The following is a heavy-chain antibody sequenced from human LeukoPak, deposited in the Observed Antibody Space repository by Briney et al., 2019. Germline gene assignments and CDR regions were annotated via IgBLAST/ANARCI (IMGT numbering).Heavy chain of an antibody. CDR1: GYPFTSYW. D-gene: IGHD3-3*01. J-gene: IGHJ4*02. V-gene: IGHV5-10-1*01. CDR3: ARHSHYDFWSGYLDY. CDR2: IDPSDSYT. Sequence: GESLGISCKGSGYPFTSYWISWVRQMPGKGLEWMGKIDPSDSYTSYSPSFQGHVTISADKSISAAFLQWSSLKASDTAMYYCARHSHYDFWSGYLDYWGQGTLVTVSS.